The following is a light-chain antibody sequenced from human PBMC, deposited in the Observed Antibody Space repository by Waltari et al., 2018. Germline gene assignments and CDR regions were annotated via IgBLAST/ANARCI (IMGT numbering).Light chain of an antibody. CDR1: QSISSY. J-gene: IGKJ2*02. V-gene: IGKV1-39*01. Sequence: DIQMTQSPCSLSASVGDRVTRTCRASQSISSYLNWYQQKPGKAPKRLIYAASSLQSGVPSRFSGSGSGTDFTLTISSLQPEDFATYYCQQSYSTPSTFGQGTKLEIK. CDR2: AAS. CDR3: QQSYSTPST.